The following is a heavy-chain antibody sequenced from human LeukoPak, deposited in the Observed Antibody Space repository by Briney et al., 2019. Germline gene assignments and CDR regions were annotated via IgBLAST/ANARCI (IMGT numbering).Heavy chain of an antibody. J-gene: IGHJ4*02. Sequence: ASVKVSCKASGGTFSSYAISWVRQAPGQGLEWMGIINPSGGSTSYAQKFQGRVTMTRDTSTSTVYMELSSLRSEDTAVYYCARERSMVRGIPYYWGQGTLVTVSS. CDR2: INPSGGST. D-gene: IGHD3-10*01. V-gene: IGHV1-46*01. CDR3: ARERSMVRGIPYY. CDR1: GGTFSSYA.